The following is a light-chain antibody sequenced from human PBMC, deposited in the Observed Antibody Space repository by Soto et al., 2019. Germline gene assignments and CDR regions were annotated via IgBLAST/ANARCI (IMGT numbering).Light chain of an antibody. CDR2: AAS. Sequence: AIRMTQSPSSLSASTGDRVNITCRASQGISSYLAWYQQKPGKAPKLLMYAASTLQSGVPSRFSGSGSGTDFTLTISCLQSEDFATYYCQQYYSYQLTFGGGTKVDIK. V-gene: IGKV1-8*01. CDR3: QQYYSYQLT. J-gene: IGKJ4*01. CDR1: QGISSY.